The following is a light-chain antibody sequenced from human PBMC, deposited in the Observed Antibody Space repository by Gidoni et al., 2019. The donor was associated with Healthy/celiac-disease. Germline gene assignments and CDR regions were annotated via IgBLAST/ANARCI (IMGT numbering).Light chain of an antibody. Sequence: DIVMTQSPDSLAVSLGERATIKCKSRQNVLYSSNNKNYLAWYQQKPGQPPKLLIYWASTRESGVPDRFSGSWSWTDFTLTSICLQSADVAVYYCQQYSSTPPTFXQXTKLEIK. CDR3: QQYSSTPPT. J-gene: IGKJ2*01. CDR2: WAS. V-gene: IGKV4-1*01. CDR1: QNVLYSSNNKNY.